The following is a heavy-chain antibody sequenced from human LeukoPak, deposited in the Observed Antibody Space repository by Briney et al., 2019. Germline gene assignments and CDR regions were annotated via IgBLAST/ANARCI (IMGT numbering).Heavy chain of an antibody. Sequence: ASVKVSCKASGYTFTGYYMHWVRQATGQGLEWMGWMNPNSGNTGYAQKFQGRVTMTRNTSISTAYMELSSLRSEDTAVYYCASTAMAAGGAFDIWGQGTMVTVPS. CDR2: MNPNSGNT. CDR3: ASTAMAAGGAFDI. V-gene: IGHV1-8*02. CDR1: GYTFTGYY. D-gene: IGHD5-18*01. J-gene: IGHJ3*02.